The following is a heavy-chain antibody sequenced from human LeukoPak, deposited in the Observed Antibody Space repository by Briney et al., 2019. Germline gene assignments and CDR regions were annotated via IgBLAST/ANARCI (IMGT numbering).Heavy chain of an antibody. V-gene: IGHV5-51*01. CDR2: TYPGGSDT. CDR1: GYIFTSYY. J-gene: IGHJ4*02. Sequence: GESLKISCQVPGYIFTSYYIGWVRHMPGKGLQWMGVTYPGGSDTRYSPSFQGQVTISADKSISTAYLQWSSLKASDTAIYYCARAASGTARFDFWGQGTLVTVSS. CDR3: ARAASGTARFDF. D-gene: IGHD6-13*01.